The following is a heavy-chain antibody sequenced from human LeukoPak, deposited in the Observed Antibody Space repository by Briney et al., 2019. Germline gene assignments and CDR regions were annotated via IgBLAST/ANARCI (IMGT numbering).Heavy chain of an antibody. D-gene: IGHD3-3*01. J-gene: IGHJ4*02. CDR3: ASGRYYDFWSGYSTPATDY. CDR2: ISSSSSYI. V-gene: IGHV3-21*01. Sequence: GESLRLSCAASGFTFSSYSMNWVRQAPGKGLEWVSSISSSSSYIYYADSVKGRFTISRDNAKNSLYLQMNSLRAEDTAVYYCASGRYYDFWSGYSTPATDYWGQGTLVTVSS. CDR1: GFTFSSYS.